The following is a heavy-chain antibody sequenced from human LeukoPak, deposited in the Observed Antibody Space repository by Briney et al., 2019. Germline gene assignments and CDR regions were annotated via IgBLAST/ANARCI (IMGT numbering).Heavy chain of an antibody. Sequence: PGGSLRLSCAASGFTFSSYWMSWVRQAPGKGLEWVANIKQDGSEKYYVDSVKGRFTISRDNAKNSLYLQMNSLRAEDTAVYYCARAMVGPYGSGSYYNFDYWGQGTLVTVSS. CDR1: GFTFSSYW. D-gene: IGHD3-10*01. CDR3: ARAMVGPYGSGSYYNFDY. J-gene: IGHJ4*02. V-gene: IGHV3-7*01. CDR2: IKQDGSEK.